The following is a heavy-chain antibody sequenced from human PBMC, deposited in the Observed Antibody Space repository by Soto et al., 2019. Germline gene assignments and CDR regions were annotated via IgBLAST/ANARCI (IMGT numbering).Heavy chain of an antibody. D-gene: IGHD4-17*01. CDR2: IYWDDDK. J-gene: IGHJ1*01. V-gene: IGHV2-5*02. CDR3: AHIPSPTVTTSAEYFHD. Sequence: QITLKESGPTLVKPTQTLTLTCTFSGFSLSTNGVSVGWIRQPPGKALEWLALIYWDDDKRYSPSLKSRLTITKDTSKNQLVLTMTNVDPVDTATYYCAHIPSPTVTTSAEYFHDWGQGTLVTVSS. CDR1: GFSLSTNGVS.